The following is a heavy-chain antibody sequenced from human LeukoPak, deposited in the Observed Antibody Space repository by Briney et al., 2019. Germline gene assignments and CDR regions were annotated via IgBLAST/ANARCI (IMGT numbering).Heavy chain of an antibody. CDR1: GFTLSSYS. CDR3: ARDVEQWLVRVYYFDY. D-gene: IGHD6-19*01. J-gene: IGHJ4*02. Sequence: GGSLRLSCATSGFTLSSYSMNWVRQAPGKGLEWVSYISSGGTTIYYADSVKGRFTISRDNAKNSLYLQMNSLRAEDTAVYYCARDVEQWLVRVYYFDYWGQGTLVTVSS. V-gene: IGHV3-48*01. CDR2: ISSGGTTI.